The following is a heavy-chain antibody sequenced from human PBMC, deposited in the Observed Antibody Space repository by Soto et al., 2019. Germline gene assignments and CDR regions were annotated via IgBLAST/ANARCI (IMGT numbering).Heavy chain of an antibody. D-gene: IGHD7-27*01. CDR3: SHWGFF. J-gene: IGHJ4*02. CDR1: GFTVSNDD. V-gene: IGHV3-66*01. CDR2: IYAGGTT. Sequence: GSLRLSCAASGFTVSNDDMSWFRQAPGKGLEWVSIIYAGGTTYYTDSVKGRFTISRDSSKNTLFLQMNSLRAEDTAVYYCSHWGFFWGRGTLVTVSS.